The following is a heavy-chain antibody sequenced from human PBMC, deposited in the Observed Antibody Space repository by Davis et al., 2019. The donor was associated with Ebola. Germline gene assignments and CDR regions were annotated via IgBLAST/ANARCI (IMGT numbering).Heavy chain of an antibody. CDR1: GYTFTSYG. Sequence: ASVKVSCKASGYTFTSYGISWVRQAPGQGLEWIGWISAYNGNTNYAQKLQGRVTMTTDTSTSTAYMELRSLRSDDTAVYYCARAEYNWNYFAYWGQGTLVTVSS. CDR2: ISAYNGNT. J-gene: IGHJ4*02. V-gene: IGHV1-18*01. D-gene: IGHD1-20*01. CDR3: ARAEYNWNYFAY.